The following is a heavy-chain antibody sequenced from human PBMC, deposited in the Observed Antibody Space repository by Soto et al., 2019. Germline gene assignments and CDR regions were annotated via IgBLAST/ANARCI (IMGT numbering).Heavy chain of an antibody. J-gene: IGHJ6*03. CDR3: AKDPGPFHNYYYMDV. D-gene: IGHD2-8*02. CDR2: ISWNSGSI. Sequence: EVQLVESGGGLVQPGRSLRLSCAASGFAFDDYAMHWVRQAPGKGLEWVSGISWNSGSIGYADSVKGRFTISRDNAKNSLYLQMNSLRAEDTALYYCAKDPGPFHNYYYMDVWGKGTTVTVSS. V-gene: IGHV3-9*01. CDR1: GFAFDDYA.